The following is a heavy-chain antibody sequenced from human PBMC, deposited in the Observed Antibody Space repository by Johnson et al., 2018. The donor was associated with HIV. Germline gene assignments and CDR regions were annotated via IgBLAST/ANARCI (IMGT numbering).Heavy chain of an antibody. CDR1: GFTFSSYG. Sequence: QVQLVESGGGVVQPGGSLRLSCAASGFTFSSYGLHWVRQAPGKGLQWVAFIRNDGSNKYYADSVKGRFTVSRDNSKNTLYLQMNSLRAEDTAVYYCAKDHWVVGSWQAFDIWGQGTMVTVSS. V-gene: IGHV3-30*02. J-gene: IGHJ3*02. D-gene: IGHD6-13*01. CDR2: IRNDGSNK. CDR3: AKDHWVVGSWQAFDI.